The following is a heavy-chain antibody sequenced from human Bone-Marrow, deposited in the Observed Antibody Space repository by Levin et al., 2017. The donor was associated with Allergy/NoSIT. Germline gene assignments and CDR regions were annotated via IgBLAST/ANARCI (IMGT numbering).Heavy chain of an antibody. Sequence: GGSLRLSCVASGFAFSNYALNWVRQAPGRGLEWVSAINPSNSDLYTDSVKGRFTISRDNAKSSLYLQMNSLRAEDTAVYYCTRGGRGSWYEGDYWGQGTLVTVSS. J-gene: IGHJ4*02. D-gene: IGHD6-13*01. CDR1: GFAFSNYA. CDR2: INPSNSDL. CDR3: TRGGRGSWYEGDY. V-gene: IGHV3-21*01.